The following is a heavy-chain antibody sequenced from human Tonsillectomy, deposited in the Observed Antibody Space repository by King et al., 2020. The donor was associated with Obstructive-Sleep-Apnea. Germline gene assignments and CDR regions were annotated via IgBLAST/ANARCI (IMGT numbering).Heavy chain of an antibody. CDR1: GGSISSGGYY. V-gene: IGHV4-31*03. CDR3: AGGVITVVRGVIITGYFDY. CDR2: MYYSGST. D-gene: IGHD3-10*01. Sequence: VQLQESGPGLVKPSQTLSLTCTVSGGSISSGGYYWSWIRQHPGKGLEWIGYMYYSGSTYYNPSLKSRVTISVDTSKNQFSLKLSSVTAADTAVYYCAGGVITVVRGVIITGYFDYWGQGTLVTVSS. J-gene: IGHJ4*02.